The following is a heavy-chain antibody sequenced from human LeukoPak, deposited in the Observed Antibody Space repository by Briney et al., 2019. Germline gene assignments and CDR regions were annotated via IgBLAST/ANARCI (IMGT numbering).Heavy chain of an antibody. J-gene: IGHJ4*02. Sequence: ASVKVSCKASGYTFTSFYIHWVRQAPRQGLEWMGIINPSGGSTSYAQKFQGRITMTRDTSTSTVYMELSSLRSDDTAVYYCARDFQGIAVAGRGYFDYWGQGTLVTVSS. D-gene: IGHD6-19*01. CDR1: GYTFTSFY. CDR2: INPSGGST. CDR3: ARDFQGIAVAGRGYFDY. V-gene: IGHV1-46*01.